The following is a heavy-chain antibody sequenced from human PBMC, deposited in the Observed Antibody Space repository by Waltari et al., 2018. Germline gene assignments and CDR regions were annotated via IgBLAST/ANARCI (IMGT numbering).Heavy chain of an antibody. V-gene: IGHV3-23*01. Sequence: EVQLLESGGGLVQPGGSLRLSCAASGFTFSSYAMSWVRQAPGKGLEWVSAISGSGGSTYYADSVKGRFTISRDNSKNTLYLQMNSLRAEDTAVYYCANGHCCSGGSCYITDYWGQGTLVTVSS. CDR1: GFTFSSYA. CDR3: ANGHCCSGGSCYITDY. CDR2: ISGSGGST. D-gene: IGHD2-15*01. J-gene: IGHJ4*02.